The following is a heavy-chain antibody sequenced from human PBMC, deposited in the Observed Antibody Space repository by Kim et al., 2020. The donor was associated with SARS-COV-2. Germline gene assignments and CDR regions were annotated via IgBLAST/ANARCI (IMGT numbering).Heavy chain of an antibody. CDR1: GGSISTYY. J-gene: IGHJ5*02. CDR2: IYYSGTT. D-gene: IGHD5-12*01. V-gene: IGHV4-59*12. Sequence: SETLSLTCTVSGGSISTYYWSWIRQPPGKGLEWIGYIYYSGTTNYKPSLKSRVTISVDTSKNQFSLKLTSVTAADTAVYYCARGGGGSVWFDAWGQGTLV. CDR3: ARGGGGSVWFDA.